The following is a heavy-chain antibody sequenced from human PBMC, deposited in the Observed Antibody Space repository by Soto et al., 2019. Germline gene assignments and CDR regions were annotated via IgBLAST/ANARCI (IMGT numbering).Heavy chain of an antibody. CDR1: GDSVTNTF. V-gene: IGHV4-59*02. CDR3: ARDLSGTSAFDI. Sequence: QAQLQESGPGLVKPLETLSLTCSVSGDSVTNTFWRWIRQPPGKGLEWIGYIFRRGTAETADYNPSLKSRVTMSLDTSKNQVSLQLSSVTAADTAVYYCARDLSGTSAFDIWGQGALVTVSS. J-gene: IGHJ3*02. D-gene: IGHD3-3*01. CDR2: IFRRGTAETA.